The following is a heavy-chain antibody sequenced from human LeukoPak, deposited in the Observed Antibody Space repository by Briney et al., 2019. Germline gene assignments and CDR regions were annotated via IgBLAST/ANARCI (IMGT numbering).Heavy chain of an antibody. D-gene: IGHD3-22*01. CDR1: GYTFTSYD. Sequence: ASVKVSCKASGYTFTSYDINWVRQATGQGLEWMGWMNPNSGNTNYAQKFQGRVTMTRDTSISTAYMELSRLRSDDTAVYYCARESSGSVYNWFDPWGQGTLVTVSS. CDR2: MNPNSGNT. V-gene: IGHV1-2*02. J-gene: IGHJ5*02. CDR3: ARESSGSVYNWFDP.